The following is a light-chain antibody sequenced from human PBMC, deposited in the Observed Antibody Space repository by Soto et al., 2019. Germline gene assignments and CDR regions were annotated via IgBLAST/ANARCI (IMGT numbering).Light chain of an antibody. CDR1: QSLSSW. CDR3: QQYNSFPYT. CDR2: KAS. J-gene: IGKJ2*01. V-gene: IGKV1-5*03. Sequence: DIQMTQSPSTLSASVGDRVTITCRASQSLSSWLAWYQQKPGKAPNLLIYKASSLASGVPSRFSGSGSGTDFTLTISSLQPDDFATYYCQQYNSFPYTFGQGTKLEIK.